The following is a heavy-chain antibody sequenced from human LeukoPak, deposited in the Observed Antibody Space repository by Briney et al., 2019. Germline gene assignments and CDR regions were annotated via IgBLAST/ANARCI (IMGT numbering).Heavy chain of an antibody. CDR3: ARDTGGRGWFDP. D-gene: IGHD2-8*02. V-gene: IGHV3-48*01. J-gene: IGHJ5*02. CDR1: GFTFSSYS. Sequence: GGSLRLSCAASGFTFSSYSMNWVRQAPGKGLEWVSYISSSSSTIYYADSVRGRFTISRDNAKNSLYLRMNSLRAEDTAVYYCARDTGGRGWFDPWGQGTLVTVSS. CDR2: ISSSSSTI.